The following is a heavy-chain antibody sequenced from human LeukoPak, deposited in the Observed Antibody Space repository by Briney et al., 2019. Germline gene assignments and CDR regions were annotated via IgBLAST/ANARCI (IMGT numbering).Heavy chain of an antibody. CDR1: GFTFDDYA. CDR3: AKATYYDFCSGYYDY. D-gene: IGHD3-3*01. CDR2: ISWNSGSI. V-gene: IGHV3-9*01. J-gene: IGHJ4*02. Sequence: GRSLRLSCAASGFTFDDYAMHWVRQAPGKGLEWVSGISWNSGSIGYADSVKGRFTISRDNAKKSLYLQMNSLRDEDTALYYCAKATYYDFCSGYYDYWGPGTMVIVS.